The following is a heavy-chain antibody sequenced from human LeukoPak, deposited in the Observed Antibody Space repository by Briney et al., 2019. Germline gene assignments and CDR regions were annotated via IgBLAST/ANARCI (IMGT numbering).Heavy chain of an antibody. CDR3: AREKIGYYDGSGRGWFDP. CDR1: GGSFSTCS. CDR2: ISGVGST. D-gene: IGHD3-22*01. J-gene: IGHJ5*02. V-gene: IGHV4-34*01. Sequence: SETLSLTCAVYGGSFSTCSWSWIRQSASKGLECIGEISGVGSTTYNHSLTSRGTISVDTSKKQYTLKLSSVTAADTAVYYCAREKIGYYDGSGRGWFDPWGQGTLVTVSS.